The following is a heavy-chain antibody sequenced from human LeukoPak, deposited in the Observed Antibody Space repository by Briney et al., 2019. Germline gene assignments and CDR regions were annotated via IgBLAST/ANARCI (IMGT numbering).Heavy chain of an antibody. CDR2: ISYDGSNK. J-gene: IGHJ6*02. D-gene: IGHD5-18*01. V-gene: IGHV3-30*18. CDR3: AKPIIQPMAAHYYYGMDV. CDR1: GFTFRSYG. Sequence: TGGSLRLSCAASGFTFRSYGMHWVRQAPGKGLEWVAVISYDGSNKYYADSVKGRFTISRDNSKNTLYLQMNSLRAEDTAVYYCAKPIIQPMAAHYYYGMDVWGQGTAVTVSS.